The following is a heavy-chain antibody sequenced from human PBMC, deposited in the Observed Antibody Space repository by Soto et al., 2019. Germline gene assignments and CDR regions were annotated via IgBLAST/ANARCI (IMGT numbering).Heavy chain of an antibody. Sequence: PSETLSLTCAVYGGSFSGYYWSWIRQPPGKGLEWIGEINHSGSTNYNPSLKSRVTISVDTSKNQFSLKLSSVTAADTAVYYCARVFRIAVAGTKPFDPWGRGTLVTVSS. V-gene: IGHV4-34*01. CDR3: ARVFRIAVAGTKPFDP. J-gene: IGHJ5*02. CDR2: INHSGST. D-gene: IGHD6-19*01. CDR1: GGSFSGYY.